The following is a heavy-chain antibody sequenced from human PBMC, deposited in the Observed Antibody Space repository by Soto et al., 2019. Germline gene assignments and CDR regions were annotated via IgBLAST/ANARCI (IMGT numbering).Heavy chain of an antibody. CDR3: ARGMDRAKTGY. CDR2: VSHTEGT. D-gene: IGHD5-18*01. V-gene: IGHV4-34*01. Sequence: SETLSLTCAVYSGSLNGDYWSWIRQPPGKGLEWIGEVSHTEGTKYSSSLKSRVTISVDTSKNQFSLTLTSLTAADTAVYYCARGMDRAKTGYWDRGTLVTVSS. J-gene: IGHJ4*02. CDR1: SGSLNGDY.